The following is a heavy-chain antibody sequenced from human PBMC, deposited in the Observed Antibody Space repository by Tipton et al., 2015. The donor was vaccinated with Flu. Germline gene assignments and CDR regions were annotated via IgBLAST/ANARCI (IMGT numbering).Heavy chain of an antibody. V-gene: IGHV3-74*01. CDR2: INRDGSIA. CDR1: GFTFSSSW. Sequence: SLRLSCEASGFTFSSSWMHWVRQAPGKGLEWVSRINRDGSIATHADSVEGRLIISRDNAKNTLFLQMNSLRVEDTAVYYCVRDISSSWYSDYYGVDVWGQGTTVTVSS. CDR3: VRDISSSWYSDYYGVDV. J-gene: IGHJ6*02. D-gene: IGHD6-13*01.